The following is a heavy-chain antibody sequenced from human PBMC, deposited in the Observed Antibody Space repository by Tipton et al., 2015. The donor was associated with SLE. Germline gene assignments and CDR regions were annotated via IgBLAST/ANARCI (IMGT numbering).Heavy chain of an antibody. CDR3: ARELVDAFDI. CDR2: VWFDGSNT. Sequence: SLRLSCSASGFAFSSYYMHWVRQGPGKGLEWVAVVWFDGSNTKYADSVKGRFTISRDNSKNTLYLQMNSLRAEDTAVYYCARELVDAFDIWGQGTMVTVSS. J-gene: IGHJ3*02. V-gene: IGHV3-30*19. CDR1: GFAFSSYY.